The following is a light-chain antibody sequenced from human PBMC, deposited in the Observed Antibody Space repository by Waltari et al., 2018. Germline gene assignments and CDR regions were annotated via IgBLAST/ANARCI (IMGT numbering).Light chain of an antibody. Sequence: EIVLTQSPGTLSLSPGERATLSCRTSQSVSSNYLAWYQQKPRQPPKLLIYWASTRESGVPDRFSGTGSGTDFTLTISRLQAEDVAVYYCQQYFKTPLTFGGGTKVEIK. CDR2: WAS. J-gene: IGKJ4*01. CDR3: QQYFKTPLT. CDR1: QSVSSNY. V-gene: IGKV3-20*01.